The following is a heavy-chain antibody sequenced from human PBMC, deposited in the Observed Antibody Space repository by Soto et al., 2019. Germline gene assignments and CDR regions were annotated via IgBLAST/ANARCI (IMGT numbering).Heavy chain of an antibody. CDR2: IIPILGIA. D-gene: IGHD1-26*01. CDR3: ASGIVGATTYGMDV. V-gene: IGHV1-69*02. CDR1: GGTFSSYT. Sequence: ASVKVSCKASGGTFSSYTISWVRQAPGQGLEWMGRIIPILGIANYAQKFQGRVTITADNAKNSLYLQMNSLRAEDTALYYCASGIVGATTYGMDVWGQGTTVTVSS. J-gene: IGHJ6*02.